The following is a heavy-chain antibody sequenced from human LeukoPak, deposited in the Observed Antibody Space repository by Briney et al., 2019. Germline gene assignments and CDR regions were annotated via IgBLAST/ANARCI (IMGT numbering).Heavy chain of an antibody. Sequence: GRSLRLSCAASGFTFSSYGMHWVRQAPGKGLEWVAVIWYDGGNKYYADSVKGRFTISRDNSKNTLYLQMNSLRAEDTAVYYCAKGQGYYYYYMDVCGKGTTVTVSS. CDR1: GFTFSSYG. CDR2: IWYDGGNK. J-gene: IGHJ6*03. CDR3: AKGQGYYYYYMDV. V-gene: IGHV3-33*06.